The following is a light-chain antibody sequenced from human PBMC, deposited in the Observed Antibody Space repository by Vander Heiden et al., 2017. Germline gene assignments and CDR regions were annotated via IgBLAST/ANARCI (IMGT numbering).Light chain of an antibody. CDR2: DAS. Sequence: DIQMTQSPSTMSASVRDRVTITCRASQRISNWLAWYQQNPGRAPSLLIYDASTLQSGVPSRFSGSGSGTEFTLTIRSLQPGDFATYYCQQYNTFSPWTFGQGTKV. CDR3: QQYNTFSPWT. CDR1: QRISNW. V-gene: IGKV1-5*01. J-gene: IGKJ1*01.